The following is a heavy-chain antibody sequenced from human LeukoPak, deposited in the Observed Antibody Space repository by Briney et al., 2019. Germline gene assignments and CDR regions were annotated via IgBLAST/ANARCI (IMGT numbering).Heavy chain of an antibody. CDR2: ISSDGSDE. J-gene: IGHJ6*03. V-gene: IGHV3-30*18. D-gene: IGHD3-10*01. CDR1: GFTFSNYG. Sequence: GRSLRLSCAASGFTFSNYGMHWLRQTPGKGLEWVAVISSDGSDEYYGVSVKGRFSISRDNSKNTLYLQMNRLRGEDTAVYYCAKEGPYYYGSGSYYQLWNYYYYYMDVWGKGTTVTISS. CDR3: AKEGPYYYGSGSYYQLWNYYYYYMDV.